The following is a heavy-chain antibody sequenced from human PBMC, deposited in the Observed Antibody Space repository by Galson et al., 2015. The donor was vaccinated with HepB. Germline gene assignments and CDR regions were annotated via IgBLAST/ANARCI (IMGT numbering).Heavy chain of an antibody. CDR1: GYTFTSYG. V-gene: IGHV1-18*01. Sequence: SVKVSCKASGYTFTSYGISWVRQAPGQGLEWMGWISAYDGNTNYAQKLQGRVTMTTDTSTSTAYMELRSLRSDDTAVYYCARDFTHYIWGSYRYNYFDYWGQGTLVTVSS. CDR3: ARDFTHYIWGSYRYNYFDY. J-gene: IGHJ4*02. D-gene: IGHD3-16*02. CDR2: ISAYDGNT.